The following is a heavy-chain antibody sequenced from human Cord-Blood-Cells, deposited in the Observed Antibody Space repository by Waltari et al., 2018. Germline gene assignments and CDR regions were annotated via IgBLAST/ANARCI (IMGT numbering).Heavy chain of an antibody. CDR3: ARSTNSGSYYGMDV. V-gene: IGHV1-2*04. J-gene: IGHJ6*02. CDR2: INPKSGCT. CDR1: GYTFTVYY. Sequence: QVQLAQSWAEVKKPRASLKVSCKASGYTFTVYYMHWMRQSPGQGLEWMGWINPKSGCTNYAQKFQGWVTMNRDTSISTAYMELSRLRSDDTAVYYCARSTNSGSYYGMDVWGQGTTVTVSS. D-gene: IGHD1-26*01.